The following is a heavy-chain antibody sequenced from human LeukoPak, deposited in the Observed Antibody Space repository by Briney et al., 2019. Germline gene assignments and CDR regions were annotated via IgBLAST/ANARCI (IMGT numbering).Heavy chain of an antibody. CDR2: IYPSGSS. Sequence: SETLSLTCTVSGGSVSGYYWSWVRQPVGKGLEWIGHIYPSGSSNYNPSLRSRVTMSVDTSKRQFSLSLSSVTAADTALYYCARLHQSGTTDYWGQGTLVTVSS. CDR1: GGSVSGYY. D-gene: IGHD1-1*01. V-gene: IGHV4-4*07. J-gene: IGHJ4*02. CDR3: ARLHQSGTTDY.